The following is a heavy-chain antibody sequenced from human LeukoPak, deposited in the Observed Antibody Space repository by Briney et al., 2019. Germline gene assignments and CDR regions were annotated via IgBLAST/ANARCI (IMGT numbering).Heavy chain of an antibody. CDR3: ARGVVIAPQTFDY. CDR2: IYYSGST. D-gene: IGHD2-21*01. V-gene: IGHV4-39*07. CDR1: DDSIRSSTYS. J-gene: IGHJ4*02. Sequence: SETLSLTCTVSDDSIRSSTYSWGWIRQSPGKGLEWIGTIYYSGSTYYNPSLKSRVTISVDTSKNQFSLKLSSVTAADTAVYYCARGVVIAPQTFDYWGQGTLVTVSS.